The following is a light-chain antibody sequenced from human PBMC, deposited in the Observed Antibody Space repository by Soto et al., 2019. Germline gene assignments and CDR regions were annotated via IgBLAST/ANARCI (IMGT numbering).Light chain of an antibody. V-gene: IGLV2-14*01. CDR2: EVT. CDR1: SSDIGAYNY. Sequence: QSALTQPASVSGSPGQSITISCTGTSSDIGAYNYVSWYQQHPGEAPKLLIYEVTYRPSGVSDRFSGSKSAYTASLTISGLQPEDEADYYCSSFTSSVTYVFGTGTKVTV. CDR3: SSFTSSVTYV. J-gene: IGLJ1*01.